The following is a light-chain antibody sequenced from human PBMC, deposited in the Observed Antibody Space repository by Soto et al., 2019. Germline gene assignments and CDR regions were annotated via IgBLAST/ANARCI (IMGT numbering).Light chain of an antibody. CDR1: SSNIGSNT. CDR2: GNN. V-gene: IGLV1-44*01. CDR3: AGWDDSLNGVV. J-gene: IGLJ2*01. Sequence: QSVLTQPPSASGTPGQRVTMSCSGSSSNIGSNTVNWYQQLPGTAPKLLISGNNERPSGVPDRFSGSKSGTSASLAISGLQSEDEADYFRAGWDDSLNGVVFGGGTKVTVL.